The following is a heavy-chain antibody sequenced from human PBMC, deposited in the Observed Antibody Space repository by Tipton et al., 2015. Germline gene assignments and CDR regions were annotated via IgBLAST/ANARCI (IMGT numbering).Heavy chain of an antibody. Sequence: TLSLTCTVSGGSISSYYWSWIRQPPGKGLEWIGYIYYSGSTNYNPSLKSRVTISVDTSKNQFSLKPSSVIAADTAVYYCACHDYDLLTRDYQTVDYWGQGTLVTVSS. D-gene: IGHD3-9*01. J-gene: IGHJ4*02. CDR3: ACHDYDLLTRDYQTVDY. CDR1: GGSISSYY. CDR2: IYYSGST. V-gene: IGHV4-59*07.